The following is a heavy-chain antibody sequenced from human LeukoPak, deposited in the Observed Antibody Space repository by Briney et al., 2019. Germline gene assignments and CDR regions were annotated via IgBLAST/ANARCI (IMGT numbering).Heavy chain of an antibody. Sequence: PGGSLRLSCAASGFTFDDYGMSWVRQVPGKGLEWVSNINWNGGSTGYADSVKGRFTISRDNGKNSLYLQMNSLRAEDTALYYCAREKFYDSSGNLDYWGQGTLVTVSS. CDR3: AREKFYDSSGNLDY. V-gene: IGHV3-20*04. D-gene: IGHD3-22*01. CDR1: GFTFDDYG. J-gene: IGHJ4*02. CDR2: INWNGGST.